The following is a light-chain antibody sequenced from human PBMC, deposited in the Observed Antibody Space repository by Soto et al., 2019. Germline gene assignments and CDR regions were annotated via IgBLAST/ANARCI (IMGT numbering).Light chain of an antibody. CDR2: GAS. J-gene: IGKJ1*01. V-gene: IGKV3-20*01. Sequence: EIVLTQSPGTLSLSPGERATLSCRASQSVSSSYLAWYQQKPGQAPRLLIYGASSRATGIPDRFSGSGSGTDLNLTISRLEPEDFAVYYCQQYGSSPTWTFGHGTKVEIK. CDR1: QSVSSSY. CDR3: QQYGSSPTWT.